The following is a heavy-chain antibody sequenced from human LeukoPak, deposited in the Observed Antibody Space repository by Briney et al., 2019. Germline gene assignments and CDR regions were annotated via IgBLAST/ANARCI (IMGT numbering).Heavy chain of an antibody. D-gene: IGHD3-3*01. CDR1: GGTFSSYA. Sequence: SVKVSRKASGGTFSSYAISWVRQAPGQGLEWMGGIIPIFGTANYAQKFQGRVTITTDESTSTAYMELSSLRSEDTAVYYCASSYHFTIFGVTLDYWGQGTLVTVSS. V-gene: IGHV1-69*05. CDR3: ASSYHFTIFGVTLDY. CDR2: IIPIFGTA. J-gene: IGHJ4*02.